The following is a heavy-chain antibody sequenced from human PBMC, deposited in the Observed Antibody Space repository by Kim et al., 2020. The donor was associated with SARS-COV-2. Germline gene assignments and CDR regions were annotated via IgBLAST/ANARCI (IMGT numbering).Heavy chain of an antibody. V-gene: IGHV4-4*07. D-gene: IGHD3-10*01. CDR2: VYVSGSS. Sequence: SETLSLVCSVSGASISDYYWTWIRQPAGKGLEWIGRVYVSGSSDCNPSLKSRVTLSIDTPKKQFSLRLTSVTAADTAVYFCARGTSYFASGALRGVDVWGPGTTVTVSS. J-gene: IGHJ6*02. CDR3: ARGTSYFASGALRGVDV. CDR1: GASISDYY.